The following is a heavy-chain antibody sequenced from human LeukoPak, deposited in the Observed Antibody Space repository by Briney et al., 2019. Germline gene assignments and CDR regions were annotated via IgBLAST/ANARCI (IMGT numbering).Heavy chain of an antibody. CDR3: ARIRGYSYGNRFDY. V-gene: IGHV3-7*01. J-gene: IGHJ4*02. CDR2: IKQDGSEK. D-gene: IGHD5-18*01. CDR1: GFTFSTYW. Sequence: GGSLTLSCATSGFTFSTYWLSWVRQAPGKGLEWVANIKQDGSEKYYVDSVKGRFTISRDNAKNSLYLQMNSLSADATAVYYCARIRGYSYGNRFDYRGQGTLVTVSS.